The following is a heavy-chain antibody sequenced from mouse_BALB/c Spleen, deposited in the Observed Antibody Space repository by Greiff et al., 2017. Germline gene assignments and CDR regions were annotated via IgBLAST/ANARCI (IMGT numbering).Heavy chain of an antibody. D-gene: IGHD1-1*01. J-gene: IGHJ4*01. CDR2: ILPGSGST. CDR3: ARYPFYYGSSYDYAMDY. Sequence: VQLQQSGAELMKPGASVKISCKATGYTFSSYWIEWVKQRPGHGLEWIGEILPGSGSTNYNEKFKGKATFTADTSSNTAYMQLSSLTSEDSAVYYCARYPFYYGSSYDYAMDYWGQGTSVTVSS. V-gene: IGHV1-9*01. CDR1: GYTFSSYW.